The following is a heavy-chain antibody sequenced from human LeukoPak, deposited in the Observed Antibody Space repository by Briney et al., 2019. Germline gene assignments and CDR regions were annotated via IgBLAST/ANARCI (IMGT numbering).Heavy chain of an antibody. Sequence: PGRSLRLSCTDSGFTFSSYAMHWVRQSPGKGLEWVAVTSNHGNDGFYADSVKGRFTISRDNAKNSLYLQMNSLRAEDTAVYYCVRERGIVVVYDYWGQGTLVTVSS. CDR2: TSNHGNDG. D-gene: IGHD3-22*01. V-gene: IGHV3-30*07. J-gene: IGHJ4*02. CDR1: GFTFSSYA. CDR3: VRERGIVVVYDY.